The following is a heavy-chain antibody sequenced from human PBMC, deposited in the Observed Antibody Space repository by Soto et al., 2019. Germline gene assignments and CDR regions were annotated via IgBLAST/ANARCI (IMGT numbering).Heavy chain of an antibody. J-gene: IGHJ6*02. CDR1: GDSISSYN. CDR2: FRSGGGT. D-gene: IGHD3-10*01. CDR3: VRPGIGVLHGLVDV. V-gene: IGHV4-59*08. Sequence: QVQLQESGPGLVKPSETLSLTCTVSGDSISSYNLAWIRQPPGKGLEWIGYFRSGGGTSYNPSLKSRVAISADTSMTQCSLRLSSVTAADPAVYYCVRPGIGVLHGLVDVWGQGTTVTVSS.